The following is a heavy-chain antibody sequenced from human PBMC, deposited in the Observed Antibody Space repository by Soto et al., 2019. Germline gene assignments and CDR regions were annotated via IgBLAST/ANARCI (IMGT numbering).Heavy chain of an antibody. CDR2: ISAYNGNT. V-gene: IGHV1-18*01. J-gene: IGHJ4*02. Sequence: ASVNVSCKASGYTFTSYGISWVRQAPGQGLEWMGWISAYNGNTNYAQKLQGRVTMTTDTSTSTAYMELRSLRSDDTAVYYCARAGVGSIAVAGTNPIDYWGQGTLVTVSS. CDR3: ARAGVGSIAVAGTNPIDY. CDR1: GYTFTSYG. D-gene: IGHD6-19*01.